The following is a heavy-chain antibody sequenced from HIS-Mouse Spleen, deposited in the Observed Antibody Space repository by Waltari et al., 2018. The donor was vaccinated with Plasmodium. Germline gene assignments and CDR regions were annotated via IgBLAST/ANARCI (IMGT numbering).Heavy chain of an antibody. CDR1: GYTFTGYY. CDR2: INPKRGGT. CDR3: ARLDPHSSSWYRYFQH. V-gene: IGHV1-2*02. Sequence: QVQLVQSGAEVKKPGASVKVSCKASGYTFTGYYMHWVRQAPGQGLEWMGWINPKRGGTTYAQKFQGRVTMTRETSISTADMELSRLKSDDTAVYYCARLDPHSSSWYRYFQHWGQGTLVTVSS. D-gene: IGHD6-13*01. J-gene: IGHJ1*01.